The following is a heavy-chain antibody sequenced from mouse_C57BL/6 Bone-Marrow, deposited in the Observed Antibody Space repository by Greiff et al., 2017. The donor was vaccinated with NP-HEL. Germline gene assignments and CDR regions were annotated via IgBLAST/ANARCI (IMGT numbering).Heavy chain of an antibody. CDR3: ARLGYYGSGPYYYAMDY. J-gene: IGHJ4*01. V-gene: IGHV1-82*01. D-gene: IGHD1-1*01. CDR2: IYPGDGDT. Sequence: VQLQQSGPELVKPGASVKISCKASGYAFSSSWMNWVKQRPGKGLEWIGRIYPGDGDTNYNGKFKGKATLTADKSSSTAYMQLSSLTSEDSAVYFCARLGYYGSGPYYYAMDYWGQGTSVTVSS. CDR1: GYAFSSSW.